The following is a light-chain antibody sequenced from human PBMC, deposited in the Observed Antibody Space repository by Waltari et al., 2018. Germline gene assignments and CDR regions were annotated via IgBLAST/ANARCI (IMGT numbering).Light chain of an antibody. J-gene: IGLJ3*02. CDR3: LLYMGRGIWV. CDR2: KTN. CDR1: SDEIFSTSS. V-gene: IGLV8-61*01. Sequence: HTVVTLDPSFSVSPGGAVRFTYAFTSDEIFSTSSAIWYQQRPGQTPRTLVYKTNSRSSGVPDRFSGSMLGNRAALIITGAQADDESDYYCLLYMGRGIWVFGGGTKLTVL.